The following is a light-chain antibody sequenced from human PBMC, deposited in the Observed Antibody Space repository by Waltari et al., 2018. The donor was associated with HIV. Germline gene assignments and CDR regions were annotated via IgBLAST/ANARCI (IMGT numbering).Light chain of an antibody. V-gene: IGKV1-6*01. CDR2: AVS. CDR1: QGVKSD. J-gene: IGKJ1*01. CDR3: LQDCNYPPT. Sequence: AIQMTQSPSSLSASVGDKVTITCRASQGVKSDLGWYQQRPGKAPNLLIYAVSSLQTGVPSRFSGSGSGTTFTLTISSLQPEDFATYYCLQDCNYPPTFGQGTKV.